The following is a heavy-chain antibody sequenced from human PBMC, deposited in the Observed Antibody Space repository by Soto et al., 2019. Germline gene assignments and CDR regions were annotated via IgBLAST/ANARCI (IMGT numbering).Heavy chain of an antibody. J-gene: IGHJ3*02. V-gene: IGHV1-46*01. Sequence: ASVEVSCKASGYTFTSYYMHWVRQAPGQGLEWMGIINPSGGSTSYAQKFQGRVTMTRDTSTRTVYTELSSLRSEETAVYYCRGQLGYGNEHLDAFDIWGQATMLTLS. CDR1: GYTFTSYY. CDR3: RGQLGYGNEHLDAFDI. D-gene: IGHD5-12*01. CDR2: INPSGGST.